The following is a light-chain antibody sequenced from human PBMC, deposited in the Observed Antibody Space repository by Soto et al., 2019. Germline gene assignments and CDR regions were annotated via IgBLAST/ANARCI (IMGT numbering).Light chain of an antibody. CDR3: QQYNNWPWT. V-gene: IGKV3-15*01. CDR2: GAS. CDR1: QSVSSN. Sequence: EIVMTQSPATLSVSPGERATLSCRASQSVSSNLAWYQQQPGQAPRLLIYGASTRATGIPARFSGSGSVSEFTLTISSLQSEFFAVYYCQQYNNWPWTFGQGTKVEIK. J-gene: IGKJ1*01.